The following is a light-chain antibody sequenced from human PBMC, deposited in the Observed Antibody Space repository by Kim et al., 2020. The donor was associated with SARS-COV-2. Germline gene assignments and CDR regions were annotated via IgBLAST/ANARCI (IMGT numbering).Light chain of an antibody. CDR3: ASHGGYDYV. J-gene: IGLJ1*01. CDR2: EVT. V-gene: IGLV2-8*01. CDR1: RVDFGSYKY. Sequence: QSVAISCSGTRVDFGSYKYVSWYQQHPGKSPKLIIYEVTKRPSGVPDRFSGSMSGNTASLTVSGLQAEDEADYYCASHGGYDYVFGTGTRVTVL.